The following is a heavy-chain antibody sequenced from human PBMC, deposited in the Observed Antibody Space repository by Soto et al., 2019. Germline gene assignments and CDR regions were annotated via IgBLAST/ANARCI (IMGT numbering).Heavy chain of an antibody. Sequence: QLQLQESGPGLVKPSETLSLTCTVSGGSISSSSYYWGWIRQPPGKGLEWIGSIYYSGSTYYNPSLKSRVPISVDKSKNQFSLKLSSVTAADTAVYYCARSITFGGVIVLNWFDPWCQGTLVTVSS. V-gene: IGHV4-39*01. D-gene: IGHD3-16*02. CDR2: IYYSGST. J-gene: IGHJ5*02. CDR1: GGSISSSSYY. CDR3: ARSITFGGVIVLNWFDP.